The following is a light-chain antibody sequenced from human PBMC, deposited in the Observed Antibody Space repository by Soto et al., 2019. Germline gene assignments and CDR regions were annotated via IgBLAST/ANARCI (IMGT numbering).Light chain of an antibody. Sequence: QSVLTQPASVSGSPGQSITISCTGTSSDVGGYNYVSWYQQHPGKAPKLMIYDVSNRPSGVSNRFSGSKSGNTASLTISGLQAEDEADYYCASYTTTFSYVFGSGTKHTVL. CDR3: ASYTTTFSYV. CDR1: SSDVGGYNY. V-gene: IGLV2-14*01. CDR2: DVS. J-gene: IGLJ1*01.